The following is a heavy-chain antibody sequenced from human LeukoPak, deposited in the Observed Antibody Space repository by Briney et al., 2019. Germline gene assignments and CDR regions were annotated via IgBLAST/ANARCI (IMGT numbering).Heavy chain of an antibody. CDR2: INQDGTET. Sequence: GGSLRLSCAPSKFTFSAYWMGWVRHTPGKGLEWVANINQDGTETHYVDSVKGRFTISRDNAKSSLFLQMNSLRVEDTATYYRAREMSRLYGPFDFWGQGTLVTVSS. CDR3: AREMSRLYGPFDF. CDR1: KFTFSAYW. V-gene: IGHV3-7*01. J-gene: IGHJ4*02. D-gene: IGHD5/OR15-5a*01.